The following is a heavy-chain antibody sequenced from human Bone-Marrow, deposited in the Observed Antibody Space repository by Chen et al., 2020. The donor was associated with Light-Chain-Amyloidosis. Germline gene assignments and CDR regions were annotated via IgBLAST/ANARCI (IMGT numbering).Heavy chain of an antibody. CDR2: IYTSGST. J-gene: IGHJ6*03. CDR1: GGSISSYY. V-gene: IGHV4-4*07. D-gene: IGHD6-13*01. CDR3: ARSSSSWYEEYYYYYYYMDV. Sequence: QVQLQESGPGLVKPSETLSLTCTVSGGSISSYYWSWIRQPAGKGLEWIGRIYTSGSTNYNPSLKSRVTMSVDTSKNQFSLKLCSVTAADTAVYYCARSSSSWYEEYYYYYYYMDVWGKGTTVTVSS.